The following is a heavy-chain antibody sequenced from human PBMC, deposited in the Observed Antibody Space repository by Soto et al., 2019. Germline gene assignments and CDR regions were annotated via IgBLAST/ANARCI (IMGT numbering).Heavy chain of an antibody. Sequence: GGSLRLSCAASEITFSAYAMGWVRQTPGKGLEWVSGISANTLGTYYADSVKGRFTVSRDNSNNILYLQMNFLRAEDTALYYCAKRRGRRYLVDYWGQGTLVTVSS. CDR3: AKRRGRRYLVDY. CDR1: EITFSAYA. V-gene: IGHV3-23*01. J-gene: IGHJ4*02. D-gene: IGHD3-10*01. CDR2: ISANTLGT.